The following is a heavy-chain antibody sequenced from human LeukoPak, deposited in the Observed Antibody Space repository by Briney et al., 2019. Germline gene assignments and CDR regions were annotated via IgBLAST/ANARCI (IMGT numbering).Heavy chain of an antibody. CDR2: INPNSGGT. D-gene: IGHD4-17*01. CDR3: ARVNDYGHYNDAFDI. J-gene: IGHJ3*02. V-gene: IGHV1-2*02. CDR1: GYTFTGYY. Sequence: ASVGVSCKASGYTFTGYYMHCVRHPRGQGREGRGWINPNSGGTNYAQKFRGRVTMASDTSISPAYMELSRLTSDDTAVYYCARVNDYGHYNDAFDIWGQGTMVTVSS.